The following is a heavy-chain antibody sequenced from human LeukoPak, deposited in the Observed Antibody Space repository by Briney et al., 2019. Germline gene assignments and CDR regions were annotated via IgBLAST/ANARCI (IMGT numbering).Heavy chain of an antibody. V-gene: IGHV3-30*04. CDR3: ARARPIIYCSGGSCYSDAFDI. Sequence: PGGSLRLSCTASGFTFNNYAFHWVRQAPGKGLEWVAVISYDGSDKSYAESVKGRFTMSRDDSKNTLYLQMNSLRSEDTAVYYCARARPIIYCSGGSCYSDAFDIWGQGTMVTVSS. J-gene: IGHJ3*02. D-gene: IGHD2-15*01. CDR1: GFTFNNYA. CDR2: ISYDGSDK.